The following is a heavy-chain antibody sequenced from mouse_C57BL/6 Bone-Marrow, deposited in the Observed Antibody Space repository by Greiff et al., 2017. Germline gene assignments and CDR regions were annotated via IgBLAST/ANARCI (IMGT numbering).Heavy chain of an antibody. CDR2: SRNKANDYTT. J-gene: IGHJ4*01. CDR1: GFTFSDFY. V-gene: IGHV7-1*01. Sequence: EVKLVESGGGLVQSGRSLRLSCATSGFTFSDFYMEWVRQAPGTGLEWIAASRNKANDYTTEYSASVKGRFIVSRDTSQSILYLQMNALRAEDTAIYYCARDATTVVATGAMDYWGQGTSVTVSS. CDR3: ARDATTVVATGAMDY. D-gene: IGHD1-1*01.